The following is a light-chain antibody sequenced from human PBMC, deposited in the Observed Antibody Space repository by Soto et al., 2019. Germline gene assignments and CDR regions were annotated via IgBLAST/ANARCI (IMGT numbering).Light chain of an antibody. Sequence: QAVVTQPPSVSGAPGQRVTISCSGSSSNIGAGYDVHWYQQLPGTAPKLLIYVSRNRPSGVPDRFSGSKSGTSASLTITGLQADDEASYYCQSYDSSLRLAVFGGGTKLTVL. V-gene: IGLV1-40*01. CDR2: VSR. CDR3: QSYDSSLRLAV. J-gene: IGLJ2*01. CDR1: SSNIGAGYD.